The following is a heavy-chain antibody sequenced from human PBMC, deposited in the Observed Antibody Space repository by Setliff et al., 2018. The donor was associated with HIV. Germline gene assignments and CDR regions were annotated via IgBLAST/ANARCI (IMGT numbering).Heavy chain of an antibody. J-gene: IGHJ4*02. D-gene: IGHD5-12*01. CDR1: GYTFTYLF. CDR2: INPKTGDT. Sequence: ASVKVSCKASGYTFTYLFIHWVRLAPGRGLEWVGLINPKTGDTSYAQKFQGRVTMTRDTSISTAYMDLDRLGSDDTAVYYCARDPRFSGYAQAFDYWGQGSLVTGSS. CDR3: ARDPRFSGYAQAFDY. V-gene: IGHV1-2*02.